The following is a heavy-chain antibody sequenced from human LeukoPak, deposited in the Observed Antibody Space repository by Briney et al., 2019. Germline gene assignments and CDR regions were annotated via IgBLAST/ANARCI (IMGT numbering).Heavy chain of an antibody. CDR1: GYTFTGYY. D-gene: IGHD3-22*01. V-gene: IGHV1-2*02. CDR2: INPNSGDT. J-gene: IGHJ5*02. Sequence: ASVKVSCKASGYTFTGYYMHWVRQGPGQGLEWMGWINPNSGDTNYAQRFQSRVTMTRDTSISTAYMELSRLTSDGTAVYYCARRLYYYDSSASGWFDPWGQGTLVTVSS. CDR3: ARRLYYYDSSASGWFDP.